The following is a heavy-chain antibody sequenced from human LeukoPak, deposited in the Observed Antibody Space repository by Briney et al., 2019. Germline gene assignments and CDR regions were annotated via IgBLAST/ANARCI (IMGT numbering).Heavy chain of an antibody. CDR1: GGSISSYY. V-gene: IGHV4-4*07. Sequence: SETLSLTCTVSGGSISSYYWSWIRQPAGKGLEWIGRIYISGSTKYNPSLKSRVTMSVDTSKNHFSLKLSSVTAADTAVYYCARGLVVTGAVDAFDIWGQGTMVTVSS. CDR3: ARGLVVTGAVDAFDI. J-gene: IGHJ3*02. D-gene: IGHD2-2*01. CDR2: IYISGST.